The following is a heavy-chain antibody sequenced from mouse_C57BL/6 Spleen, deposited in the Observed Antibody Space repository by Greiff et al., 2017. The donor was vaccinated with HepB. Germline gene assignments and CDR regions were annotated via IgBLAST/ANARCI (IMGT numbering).Heavy chain of an antibody. CDR3: ARSRLLRTDYFDY. V-gene: IGHV1-18*01. D-gene: IGHD1-1*01. Sequence: EVKLVESGPELVKPGASVKIPCKASGYTFTDYNMDWVKQSHGKSLEWIGDINPNNGGTIYNQKFKGKATLTVDKSSSTAYMELRSLTSEDTAVYYCARSRLLRTDYFDYWGQGTTLTVSS. J-gene: IGHJ2*01. CDR2: INPNNGGT. CDR1: GYTFTDYN.